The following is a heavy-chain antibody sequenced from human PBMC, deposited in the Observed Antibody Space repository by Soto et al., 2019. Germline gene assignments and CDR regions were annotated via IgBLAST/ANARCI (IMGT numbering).Heavy chain of an antibody. CDR1: GVSISSGGYS. D-gene: IGHD2-8*01. CDR2: IYHSGST. CDR3: ARGTKQLDFDY. V-gene: IGHV4-30-2*01. J-gene: IGHJ4*02. Sequence: SETLSLTCAVSGVSISSGGYSWSWIRQPPGKGLEWIGYIYHSGSTYYNPSLKSRVTISVDRSKNQFSLKLSSVTAADTAVYYCARGTKQLDFDYWGQGTLVTVS.